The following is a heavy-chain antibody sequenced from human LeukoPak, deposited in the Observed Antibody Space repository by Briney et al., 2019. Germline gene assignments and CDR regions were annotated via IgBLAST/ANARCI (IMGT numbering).Heavy chain of an antibody. V-gene: IGHV3-30*02. J-gene: IGHJ4*02. CDR3: AKAPDIVATTIDY. CDR2: IQYDATKK. CDR1: GFTFSSYG. Sequence: GGSLRLSCATSGFTFSSYGMQWVRQAPGKGLEWVAFIQYDATKKFYAESVRGRFTISRDNSRDTLYLQMNSLRAEDTAVYYCAKAPDIVATTIDYWGQGTLVTVSS. D-gene: IGHD5-12*01.